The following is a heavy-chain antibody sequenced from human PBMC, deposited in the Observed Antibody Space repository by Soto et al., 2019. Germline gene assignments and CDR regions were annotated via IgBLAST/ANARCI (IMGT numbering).Heavy chain of an antibody. CDR1: GDSISNYY. J-gene: IGHJ3*02. V-gene: IGHV4-59*08. CDR2: IYYSGRT. D-gene: IGHD6-13*01. CDR3: ARHLWVGSSWYLGAFDI. Sequence: QVQLQESGPGLVKPSETLSLTCTVSGDSISNYYWSWIRQPPGKGLEWIGYIYYSGRTNYNPSLTSRVTISVVTSKNQFSLNLSSVTAVDTDVYYCARHLWVGSSWYLGAFDICGQGTMVTVSS.